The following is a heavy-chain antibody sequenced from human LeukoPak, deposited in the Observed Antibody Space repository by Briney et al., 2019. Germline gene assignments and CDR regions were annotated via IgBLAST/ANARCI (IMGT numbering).Heavy chain of an antibody. CDR1: GGSISSGGYY. CDR3: ARSDGYNYGQRFDY. CDR2: IYYSGGT. V-gene: IGHV4-61*08. Sequence: SEPLSLTCTVPGGSISSGGYYWSWIRQHPGKGPEWIGYIYYSGGTSYNPSLKSRVTISVDTSKNQFSLKLRSVTAADTAVYYCARSDGYNYGQRFDYWGQGTLVTVSS. D-gene: IGHD5-18*01. J-gene: IGHJ4*02.